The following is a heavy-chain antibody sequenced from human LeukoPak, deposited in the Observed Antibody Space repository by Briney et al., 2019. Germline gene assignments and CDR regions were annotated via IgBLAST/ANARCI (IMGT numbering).Heavy chain of an antibody. CDR3: ASELDSTGDYAGFFDS. Sequence: SETLSLTCTVSGGSLSRSSYYWGWIRQPPGKGLEWIGSIYYSGNAFYNPSLKSRVTILVDTSKNQFSLEVDSVTAADTAMYYCASELDSTGDYAGFFDSWGQGALVTVSS. D-gene: IGHD3-9*01. CDR1: GGSLSRSSYY. CDR2: IYYSGNA. J-gene: IGHJ4*02. V-gene: IGHV4-39*01.